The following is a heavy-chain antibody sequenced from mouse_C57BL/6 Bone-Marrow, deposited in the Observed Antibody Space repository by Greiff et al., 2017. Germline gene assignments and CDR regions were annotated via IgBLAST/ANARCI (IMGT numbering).Heavy chain of an antibody. CDR2: INPGSGGT. D-gene: IGHD1-1*01. CDR3: ARWGFYYYGYFDY. Sequence: QVQLKESGAELVRPGTSVKVSCKASGYAFTNYLIEWVKQRPGQGLEWIGVINPGSGGTNYNEKFKGKATLTADKSSSTAYMQRSSLTSEDSAVYFCARWGFYYYGYFDYWGQGTTLTVSS. J-gene: IGHJ2*01. CDR1: GYAFTNYL. V-gene: IGHV1-54*01.